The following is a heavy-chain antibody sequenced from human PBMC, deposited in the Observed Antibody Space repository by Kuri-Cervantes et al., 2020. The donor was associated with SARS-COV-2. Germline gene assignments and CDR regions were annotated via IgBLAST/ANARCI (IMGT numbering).Heavy chain of an antibody. Sequence: GESLKSSGKGSGYSFTSYWIGWVRQMPGKGLEWMGIIYPGDSDTRYSPSFQGQVTISADKSISTAYLQWSSLKASDTAMYYCARLDNSSWYGILSDAFDIWGQGTMVTVSS. D-gene: IGHD6-13*01. CDR3: ARLDNSSWYGILSDAFDI. J-gene: IGHJ3*02. CDR2: IYPGDSDT. CDR1: GYSFTSYW. V-gene: IGHV5-51*01.